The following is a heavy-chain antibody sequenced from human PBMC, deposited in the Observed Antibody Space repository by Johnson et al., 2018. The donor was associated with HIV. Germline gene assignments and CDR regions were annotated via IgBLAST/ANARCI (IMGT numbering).Heavy chain of an antibody. CDR3: ARKKATVFSTTSTNYAFDI. D-gene: IGHD1-1*01. CDR2: ISYDGRNK. CDR1: GFTVSSNY. Sequence: QVQLVESGGGLVQPGGSLRLSCAASGFTVSSNYMSWVRQAPGKGLEWVAVISYDGRNKYYADSVKGRFTISRDNSKNTLYLQMNSLRAEDTAVYYCARKKATVFSTTSTNYAFDIWGQGTMVTVSS. V-gene: IGHV3-30*03. J-gene: IGHJ3*02.